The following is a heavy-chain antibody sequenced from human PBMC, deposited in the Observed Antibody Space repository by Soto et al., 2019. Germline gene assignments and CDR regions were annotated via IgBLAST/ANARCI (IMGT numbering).Heavy chain of an antibody. CDR2: ISGSGGST. CDR3: AKDQTVAGYFDY. Sequence: LRLSCAASGFTFSSYAMSWVRQAPGKGLEWVSAISGSGGSTYYADSVKGRFTISRDNSKNTLYLQMNSLRAEDTAVYYCAKDQTVAGYFDYWGQGTLVTVSS. J-gene: IGHJ4*02. V-gene: IGHV3-23*01. D-gene: IGHD6-19*01. CDR1: GFTFSSYA.